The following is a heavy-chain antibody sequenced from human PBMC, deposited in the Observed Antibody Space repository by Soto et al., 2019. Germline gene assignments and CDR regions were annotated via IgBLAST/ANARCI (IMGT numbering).Heavy chain of an antibody. Sequence: ASVKVSCKASGSTFTSYDINWVRQATGQGLEYLGWMNPNSGDTAYVQEFQGRLTMTWGTSITTAYMELSGLRSEDTALYFCARGVKYGAYSRWFDPWG. CDR3: ARGVKYGAYSRWFDP. J-gene: IGHJ5*02. V-gene: IGHV1-8*01. D-gene: IGHD4-17*01. CDR1: GSTFTSYD. CDR2: MNPNSGDT.